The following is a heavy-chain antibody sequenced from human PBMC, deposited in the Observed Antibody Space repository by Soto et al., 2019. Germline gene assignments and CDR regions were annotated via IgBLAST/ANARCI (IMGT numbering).Heavy chain of an antibody. Sequence: QVQLLQSGAEVKKPGASVKVSCKASGYMFNTYGITWVRQAPGQGLEWMGWISVYNGNIDYAQKFEGRVTMTTDTSTRTAYMELKSLTSDDTAVYYCARTYGSGDYFLPFEYWGQGTPVSFSS. J-gene: IGHJ4*02. V-gene: IGHV1-18*01. CDR3: ARTYGSGDYFLPFEY. CDR2: ISVYNGNI. D-gene: IGHD3-10*01. CDR1: GYMFNTYG.